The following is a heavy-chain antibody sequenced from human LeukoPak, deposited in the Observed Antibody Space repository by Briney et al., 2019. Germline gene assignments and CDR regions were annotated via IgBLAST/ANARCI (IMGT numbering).Heavy chain of an antibody. J-gene: IGHJ4*02. CDR2: INPNSGGT. V-gene: IGHV1-2*02. D-gene: IGHD2-2*01. CDR1: GYTFTGYY. CDR3: ARDRRTVGDY. Sequence: ASVKVSCKASGYTFTGYYMHWVRQAPGQGLEWMGWINPNSGGTNYAQKFQGRVTMTRDTSTSTVYMELSSLRSEDTAVYYCARDRRTVGDYWGQGTLVTVSS.